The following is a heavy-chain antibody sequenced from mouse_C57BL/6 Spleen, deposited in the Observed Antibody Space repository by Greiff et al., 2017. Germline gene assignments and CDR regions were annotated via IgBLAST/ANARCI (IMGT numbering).Heavy chain of an antibody. CDR2: IYPGDGDT. D-gene: IGHD6-5*01. CDR3: ANYASYAMDY. Sequence: VQLQQSGPELVKPGASVKISCKASGYAFSSSWMNWVKQRPGKGLEWIGRIYPGDGDTNYNGKFKGKATLTADKSSSTAYMQLSSLTSEDSAVYFCANYASYAMDYWGQGTSVTVSS. CDR1: GYAFSSSW. J-gene: IGHJ4*01. V-gene: IGHV1-82*01.